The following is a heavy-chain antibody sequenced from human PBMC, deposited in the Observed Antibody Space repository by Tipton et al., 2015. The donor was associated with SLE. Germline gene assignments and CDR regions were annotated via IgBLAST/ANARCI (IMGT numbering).Heavy chain of an antibody. CDR1: GFTFSSYA. D-gene: IGHD3-3*01. J-gene: IGHJ4*02. Sequence: SLRLSCAASGFTFSSYAMSWVRQAPGKGLEWVSGISGSGGSTYYADSVKGRFTISRDNSKNTLYLQMNSLRAEDTAVYYCAKVKGSGYYAYWGQGTLVTVSS. V-gene: IGHV3-23*01. CDR3: AKVKGSGYYAY. CDR2: ISGSGGST.